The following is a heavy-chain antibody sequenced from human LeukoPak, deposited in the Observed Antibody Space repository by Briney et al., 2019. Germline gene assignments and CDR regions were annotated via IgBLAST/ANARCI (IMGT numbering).Heavy chain of an antibody. CDR2: IYYSGST. J-gene: IGHJ4*02. CDR3: ASSSPSGTFDY. D-gene: IGHD3-10*01. Sequence: SETLSLTCTVSGGSISSYYWSWIRQPPGKGLEWIGYIYYSGSTNYNPSLKSRVTIPVDTSKNQFSLKLSSVTAADTAVYYCASSSPSGTFDYWGQGSLVTVSS. CDR1: GGSISSYY. V-gene: IGHV4-59*01.